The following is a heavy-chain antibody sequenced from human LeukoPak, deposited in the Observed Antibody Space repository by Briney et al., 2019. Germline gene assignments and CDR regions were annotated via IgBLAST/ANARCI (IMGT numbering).Heavy chain of an antibody. CDR2: IRYDGSNK. J-gene: IGHJ1*01. Sequence: GGSLRLSCAASGFTFSSYGMHWVRQAPGKGLEWVAFIRYDGSNKYYADSVKGRFTISRDNSKNTPYLQMNSLRAEDTAVYYCAKDPEDCSGGSCYRYFQHWGQGTLVTVSS. V-gene: IGHV3-30*02. D-gene: IGHD2-15*01. CDR1: GFTFSSYG. CDR3: AKDPEDCSGGSCYRYFQH.